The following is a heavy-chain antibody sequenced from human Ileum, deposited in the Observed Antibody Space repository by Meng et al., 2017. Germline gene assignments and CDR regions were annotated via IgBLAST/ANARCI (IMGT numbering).Heavy chain of an antibody. Sequence: QLQLQESGPGLGKPTETLSRTCIGSGGSVTSSSYDWGWIRQPPGKGLEWIGGITYTGNSYTTPSLKTRLTTSLDTSKNQFSLRLNSLTAADTAVYYCAGQPTSSGAGYSWFDPWGQGILVTVSS. CDR2: ITYTGNS. CDR3: AGQPTSSGAGYSWFDP. V-gene: IGHV4-39*01. J-gene: IGHJ5*02. D-gene: IGHD2-2*01. CDR1: GGSVTSSSYD.